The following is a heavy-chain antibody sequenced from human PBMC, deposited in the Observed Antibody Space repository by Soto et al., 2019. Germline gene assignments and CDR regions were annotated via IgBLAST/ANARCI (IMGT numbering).Heavy chain of an antibody. J-gene: IGHJ4*02. CDR1: GASISDGNYY. V-gene: IGHV4-30-4*01. CDR2: VYYSGST. D-gene: IGHD3-3*01. Sequence: QVQLQESGPGLVKPSQTLSLTCSVSGASISDGNYYWTWIRQSPARGLEWIGYVYYSGSTYYNPSLPSRVTISADTSNNYYSLKLNSVTVADTAVYFCARGRFLDFWGQGILVTVSS. CDR3: ARGRFLDF.